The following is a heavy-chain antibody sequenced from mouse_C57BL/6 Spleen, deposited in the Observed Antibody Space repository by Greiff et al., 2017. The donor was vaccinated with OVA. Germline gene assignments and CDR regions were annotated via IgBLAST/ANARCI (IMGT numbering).Heavy chain of an antibody. J-gene: IGHJ1*03. CDR2: IHPNSGST. D-gene: IGHD1-1*01. Sequence: QVQLQQPGAELVKPGASVKLSCKASGSTFTSYWMHWVKQRPGRGLEWIGMIHPNSGSTNYNEKFKSKATLTVDKSSSTAYMQLSSLRAEKSAVYYGASDYSSSFDWRFDVWGTGTTVTVSS. CDR1: GSTFTSYW. V-gene: IGHV1-64*01. CDR3: ASDYSSSFDWRFDV.